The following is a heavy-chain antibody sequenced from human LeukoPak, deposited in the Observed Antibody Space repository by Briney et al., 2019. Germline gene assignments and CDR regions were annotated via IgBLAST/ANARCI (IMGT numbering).Heavy chain of an antibody. Sequence: SETLSLTCTVSGGSISSYYWSWIRQPAGKGLEWIGRIYTSGSTNYNPSLKSRVTMSVDTSKNQFSLKLSSVTAADTAVYYCARGGLVHPSYYYGMDAWGQGTTVTVSS. V-gene: IGHV4-4*07. CDR2: IYTSGST. D-gene: IGHD2-8*02. CDR3: ARGGLVHPSYYYGMDA. CDR1: GGSISSYY. J-gene: IGHJ6*02.